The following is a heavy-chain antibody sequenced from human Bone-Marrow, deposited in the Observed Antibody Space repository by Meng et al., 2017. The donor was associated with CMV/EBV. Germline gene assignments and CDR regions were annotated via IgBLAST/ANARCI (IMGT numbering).Heavy chain of an antibody. V-gene: IGHV1-69*05. Sequence: SVKVSCKASGGTFSSYAISWVRQAPGQGLEWMGGIIPIFGTANYAQKFQGRVTITTDESTSTAYMELSSLRSDDTAVYYCARDVGSGYYGVFIWFDPWGQGTLVTVSS. CDR2: IIPIFGTA. D-gene: IGHD3-22*01. CDR3: ARDVGSGYYGVFIWFDP. CDR1: GGTFSSYA. J-gene: IGHJ5*02.